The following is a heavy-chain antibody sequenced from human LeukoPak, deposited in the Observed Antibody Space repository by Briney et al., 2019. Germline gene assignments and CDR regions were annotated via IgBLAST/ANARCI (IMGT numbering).Heavy chain of an antibody. Sequence: PGGSLRLSCVASGFTFSNYDMHWVRQAPGKGLEWVVFTRYDGSNKSYGDFVKGRFTISRDNSKNTLYLQMNNLRAEDTAVYYCAITAIRGQGTLVTVSS. CDR1: GFTFSNYD. V-gene: IGHV3-30*02. J-gene: IGHJ4*02. CDR3: AITAI. CDR2: TRYDGSNK.